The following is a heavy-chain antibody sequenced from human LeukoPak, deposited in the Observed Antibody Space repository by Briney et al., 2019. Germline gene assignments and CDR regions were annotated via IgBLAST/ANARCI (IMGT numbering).Heavy chain of an antibody. J-gene: IGHJ5*02. CDR2: IYYSGST. V-gene: IGHV4-39*07. CDR1: GGSISSSSYY. CDR3: ARLPRGPRNWFDP. D-gene: IGHD3-10*01. Sequence: SETLSLTCTVSGGSISSSSYYWGWIRQPPGKGLEWIGSIYYSGSTYYNPSLKSRVTISVDTSKNQFSLKLSSVTAADTAVYYCARLPRGPRNWFDPWGQGTLVTVSS.